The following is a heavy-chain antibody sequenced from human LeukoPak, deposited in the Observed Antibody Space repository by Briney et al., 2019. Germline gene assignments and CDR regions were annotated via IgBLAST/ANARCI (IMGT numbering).Heavy chain of an antibody. V-gene: IGHV4-4*07. D-gene: IGHD3-16*01. CDR3: ARELRLGEPTGAFDI. CDR1: GGSISSYY. Sequence: HPSETLSLTCTVSGGSISSYYWSWIRQPAGKGLEWIGRIYTSGSTNYNPSLKSRVTMSVDTSRNQFSLKLSSVTAADTAVYYCARELRLGEPTGAFDIWGQGTMVTVSS. J-gene: IGHJ3*02. CDR2: IYTSGST.